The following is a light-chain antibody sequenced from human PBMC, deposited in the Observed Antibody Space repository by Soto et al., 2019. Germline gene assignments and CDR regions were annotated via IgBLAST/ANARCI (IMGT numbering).Light chain of an antibody. V-gene: IGKV3-20*01. CDR1: QSVRSRY. CDR2: SVS. CDR3: QQYDTSQYT. Sequence: PGERATLSCRTSQSVRSRYLAWYQQKPGQAPRLLIYSVSSRATGIPERFSGSGSGTDFTLTISRLEPEDFAMYYCQQYDTSQYTFGQGTKLEIK. J-gene: IGKJ2*01.